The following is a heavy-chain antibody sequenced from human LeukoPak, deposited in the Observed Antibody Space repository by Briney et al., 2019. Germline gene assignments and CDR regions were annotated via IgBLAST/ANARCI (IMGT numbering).Heavy chain of an antibody. CDR1: GGSISSYY. CDR3: ARAGWLMDPFDY. D-gene: IGHD6-19*01. V-gene: IGHV4-59*01. Sequence: SETLSLTCTVSGGSISSYYWSWIRQLPGKGLEWIGYIYYSGSTNYNPSLKSRVTISVDTSKNQFSLKLSSVTAADTAVYYCARAGWLMDPFDYWGQGTLVTVSS. CDR2: IYYSGST. J-gene: IGHJ4*02.